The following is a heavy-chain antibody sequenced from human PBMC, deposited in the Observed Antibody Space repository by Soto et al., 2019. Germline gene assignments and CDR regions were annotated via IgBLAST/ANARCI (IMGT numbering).Heavy chain of an antibody. CDR2: IYYSGST. J-gene: IGHJ5*02. CDR1: GGSISSYY. CDR3: ARVRGWDNWFDP. V-gene: IGHV4-59*12. D-gene: IGHD1-26*01. Sequence: SETLSLTCTVSGGSISSYYWGWIRQPPGKGLEWIGYIYYSGSTNYNPSLKSRVTISVDTSKNQFSLKLSSVTAADTAVYYCARVRGWDNWFDPWGQGTLVTVSS.